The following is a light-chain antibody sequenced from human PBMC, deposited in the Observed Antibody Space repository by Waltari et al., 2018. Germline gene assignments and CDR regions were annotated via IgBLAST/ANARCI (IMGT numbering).Light chain of an antibody. CDR1: QCLLYTSPDKNY. J-gene: IGKJ4*01. CDR2: WAS. CDR3: LQYYTFPRT. V-gene: IGKV4-1*01. Sequence: DIVMTQSPASLSVSLGERATINCQSSQCLLYTSPDKNYLSWYQQKPGQPPKLLIYWASTRESEVPDRFSGSEAGTDFTLTISSLQAEDVAVYYCLQYYTFPRTFGGGTKVEI.